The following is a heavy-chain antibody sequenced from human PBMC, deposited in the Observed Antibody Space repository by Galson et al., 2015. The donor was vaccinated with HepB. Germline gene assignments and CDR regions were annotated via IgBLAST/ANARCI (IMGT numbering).Heavy chain of an antibody. V-gene: IGHV3-53*01. D-gene: IGHD6-19*01. J-gene: IGHJ4*02. Sequence: SLRLSCAASGFTVSSNYMSWVRQAPGKGLEWVSVIYSGGSTYYADSVKGRFTISRDNSKNTLYLQMNSLRAEDTAVYYCARDGYSSGWYGRYYFDYWGQGTLVTVSS. CDR1: GFTVSSNY. CDR2: IYSGGST. CDR3: ARDGYSSGWYGRYYFDY.